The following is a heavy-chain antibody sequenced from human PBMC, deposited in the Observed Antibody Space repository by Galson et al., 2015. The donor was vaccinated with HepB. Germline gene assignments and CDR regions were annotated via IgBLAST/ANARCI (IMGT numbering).Heavy chain of an antibody. V-gene: IGHV3-11*01. CDR3: ARGLGGY. J-gene: IGHJ4*02. Sequence: SLRLSCAASGFTFSDYYMSWMRQAPGKGLEWISYISHSGTTVYHADSLKGRFSISRDNATNSLYLQMNSLRAEDTAVYYWARGLGGYWGQGTLVTVSS. D-gene: IGHD2-15*01. CDR1: GFTFSDYY. CDR2: ISHSGTTV.